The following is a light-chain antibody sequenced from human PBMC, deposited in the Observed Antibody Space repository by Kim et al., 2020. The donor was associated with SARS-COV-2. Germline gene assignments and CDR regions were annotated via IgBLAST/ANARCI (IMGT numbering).Light chain of an antibody. V-gene: IGLV2-14*03. CDR1: SSDVGGYNY. CDR3: SSYTSSSTWM. CDR2: DVS. J-gene: IGLJ3*02. Sequence: QSALTQPASVSGSPGQSITISCTGTSSDVGGYNYVFWYQHHPGKAPKLMIYDVSRRPSGVSYRFSGSKSGITASLTISGLQAEDEADYYCSSYTSSSTWMFGGGTKL.